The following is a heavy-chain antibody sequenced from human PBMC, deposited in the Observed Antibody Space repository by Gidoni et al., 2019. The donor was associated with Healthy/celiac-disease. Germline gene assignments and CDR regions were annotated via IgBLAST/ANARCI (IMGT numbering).Heavy chain of an antibody. D-gene: IGHD3-3*01. CDR2: INPSGGST. J-gene: IGHJ6*02. V-gene: IGHV1-46*03. CDR1: GYTFPSYY. Sequence: QVQLVQSGAEVKKPAASVKVSCKASGYTFPSYYMHWVRQAPGQGLEWMGIINPSGGSTSYAQKFQGRVTMTRDTSTSTVYMELSSLRSEDTAVYYCARTVRFLEWLIPPRDYYYGMDVWGQGTTVTVSS. CDR3: ARTVRFLEWLIPPRDYYYGMDV.